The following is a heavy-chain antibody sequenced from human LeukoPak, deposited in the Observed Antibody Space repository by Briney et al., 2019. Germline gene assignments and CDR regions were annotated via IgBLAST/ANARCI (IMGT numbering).Heavy chain of an antibody. CDR1: GYTFTSYD. D-gene: IGHD6-19*01. J-gene: IGHJ6*03. V-gene: IGHV1-8*01. CDR3: ARGFPYSSGWYSEYLYYYYYMDV. CDR2: MNPNSGNT. Sequence: GASVKVSCKASGYTFTSYDINWVRQATGQGLEWMGWMNPNSGNTGYAQKFQGRVTMTRNTSISTAYMELSSLRSEDTAVYYCARGFPYSSGWYSEYLYYYYYMDVWGKGTTVTISS.